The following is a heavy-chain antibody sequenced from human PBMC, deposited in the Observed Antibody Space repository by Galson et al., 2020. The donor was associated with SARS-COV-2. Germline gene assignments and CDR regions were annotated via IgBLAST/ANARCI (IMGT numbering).Heavy chain of an antibody. J-gene: IGHJ6*02. CDR3: ARGGVVVPAAMWYYYYFGIDV. CDR2: INHSGST. V-gene: IGHV4-34*01. D-gene: IGHD2-2*01. CDR1: GGSFSGYY. Sequence: SETLSLTCAVYGGSFSGYYWSWIRQPPGKGLEWIGEINHSGSTNYNPSLKSRVTISVDTSKNQFSLKLSSVTAADTAVYYCARGGVVVPAAMWYYYYFGIDVWGQGTTVTGSS.